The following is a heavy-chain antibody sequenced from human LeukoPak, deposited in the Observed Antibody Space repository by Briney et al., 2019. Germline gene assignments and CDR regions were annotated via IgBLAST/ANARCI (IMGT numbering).Heavy chain of an antibody. V-gene: IGHV3-30-3*01. CDR3: ARGAKYGYSSSWYPY. CDR2: ISYDGSNK. CDR1: GFTFSSYA. D-gene: IGHD6-13*01. Sequence: PGRSLRLSCAASGFTFSSYAMHWVRQAPGKGLEWVAVISYDGSNKYYADSEKGRFTISRDNSKNTLYLQMNSLRAEDTAVYYCARGAKYGYSSSWYPYWGQGTLVTVSS. J-gene: IGHJ4*02.